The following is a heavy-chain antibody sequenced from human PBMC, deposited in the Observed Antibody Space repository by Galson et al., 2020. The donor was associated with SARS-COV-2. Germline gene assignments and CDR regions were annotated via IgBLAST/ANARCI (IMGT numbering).Heavy chain of an antibody. Sequence: GESLKISCAASGFTFSSYGMHWVRQAPGKGLEWVAYDGSDKYYNESVKGRFTIARDNSKNTLYLQMSSLRAEDTAVYYCVKDEGADYGDHWGSLVYWGQGTLVTVSS. CDR2: DGSDK. D-gene: IGHD4-17*01. J-gene: IGHJ4*02. CDR1: GFTFSSYG. V-gene: IGHV3-30*02. CDR3: VKDEGADYGDHWGSLVY.